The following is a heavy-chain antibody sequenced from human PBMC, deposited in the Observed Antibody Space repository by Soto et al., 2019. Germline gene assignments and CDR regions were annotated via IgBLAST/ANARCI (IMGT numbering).Heavy chain of an antibody. Sequence: EVQLVESGGGLIQPGGSLRLSCAASGFTVSSNYMTWVRQAPGKGLEWVSIIYSGGTTYYADSVKGRFTISRDNSKNTLFLQRNGLRAEDRAVYYCGERRGGVYGSGGYYKGYFDYWGQGTLVTVSS. CDR3: GERRGGVYGSGGYYKGYFDY. J-gene: IGHJ4*02. V-gene: IGHV3-53*01. D-gene: IGHD3-10*01. CDR2: IYSGGTT. CDR1: GFTVSSNY.